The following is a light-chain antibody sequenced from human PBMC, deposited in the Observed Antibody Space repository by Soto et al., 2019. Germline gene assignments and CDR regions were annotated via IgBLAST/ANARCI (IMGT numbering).Light chain of an antibody. CDR3: LQDYNYPLT. V-gene: IGKV1-6*01. Sequence: IQMTQSPSAVSASVGDRVTITCRASQSISSYLNWYQQKPGKAPKLLIYAASSLQSGVPSRFSGSGSGTDFTLTISSLQPEDFATYYCLQDYNYPLTFGQGTKVDIK. CDR1: QSISSY. CDR2: AAS. J-gene: IGKJ1*01.